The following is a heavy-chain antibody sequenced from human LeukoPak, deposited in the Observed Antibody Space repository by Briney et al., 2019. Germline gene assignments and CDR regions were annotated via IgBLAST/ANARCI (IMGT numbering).Heavy chain of an antibody. CDR2: IKQDGSEK. CDR1: GFTFSRYW. Sequence: GGSLRLSCAASGFTFSRYWMSWVRQAPGKGLEWVANIKQDGSEKYYVDSVKGRFTISRDNAENSLYLQLNILRAEDTAVYYCAKRKSPVTTNDYYYYGMDVWGQGTTVTVSS. D-gene: IGHD4-17*01. CDR3: AKRKSPVTTNDYYYYGMDV. J-gene: IGHJ6*02. V-gene: IGHV3-7*01.